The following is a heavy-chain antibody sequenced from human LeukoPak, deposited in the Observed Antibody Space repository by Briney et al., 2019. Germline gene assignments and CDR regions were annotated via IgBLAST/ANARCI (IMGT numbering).Heavy chain of an antibody. CDR1: GFTFSSYS. CDR3: ATSWGPDTSAFRWGRDGMDV. CDR2: ISKSGDHT. J-gene: IGHJ6*02. V-gene: IGHV3-23*01. Sequence: GGSLRLSCAASGFTFSSYSMNWVRQAPGKGLEWVSAISKSGDHTYYAASAKGRFTTYRDNSKNTQYLQMNSLRAEDTAVYYCATSWGPDTSAFRWGRDGMDVWGQGTTVIVS. D-gene: IGHD3-16*01.